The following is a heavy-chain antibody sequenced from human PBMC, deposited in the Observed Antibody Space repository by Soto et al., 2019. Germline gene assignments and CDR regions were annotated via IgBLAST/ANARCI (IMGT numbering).Heavy chain of an antibody. CDR3: ATGPQRNSIYFD. J-gene: IGHJ4*02. V-gene: IGHV3-53*01. Sequence: PGGSLRLSGAAFDFSVSNKFMTWVRQAPGKGLEWIAVISSYDSTHYADSVTGRFTISRDSCENTVFLQMNSLRAEDTAMYYCATGPQRNSIYFDWGQGTMVTVSS. CDR2: ISSYDST. D-gene: IGHD1-7*01. CDR1: DFSVSNKF.